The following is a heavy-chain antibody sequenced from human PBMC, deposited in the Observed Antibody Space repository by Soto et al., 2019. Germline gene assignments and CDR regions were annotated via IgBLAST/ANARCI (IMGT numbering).Heavy chain of an antibody. Sequence: QVQLVESGGGVVQPGRSLRLSCAASGFTFSTYAMHWVRQAPGKGLEWVAVILYDGSNKYYADSVKGRFTISRDNSKNTLYVQMNSLRAEDTAVYYCARDQSYTRAQYYYYYGMDVWGQGTTVTVSS. CDR3: ARDQSYTRAQYYYYYGMDV. J-gene: IGHJ6*02. V-gene: IGHV3-30-3*01. D-gene: IGHD3-10*01. CDR1: GFTFSTYA. CDR2: ILYDGSNK.